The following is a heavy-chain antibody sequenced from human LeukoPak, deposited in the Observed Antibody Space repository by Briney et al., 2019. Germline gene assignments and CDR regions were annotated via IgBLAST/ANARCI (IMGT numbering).Heavy chain of an antibody. CDR3: ARDHSGTQDY. D-gene: IGHD1-1*01. CDR2: IYADGSNK. CDR1: GFTFSSYC. V-gene: IGHV3-30*12. J-gene: IGHJ4*02. Sequence: GGSLKLSCTASGFTFSSYCMHWVRQAPGKGLEWMAVIYADGSNKYYADYVKGRFAIFRDTRRNTLYIQMTSLRAEDTAVYSCARDHSGTQDYWGEGTRVSVSS.